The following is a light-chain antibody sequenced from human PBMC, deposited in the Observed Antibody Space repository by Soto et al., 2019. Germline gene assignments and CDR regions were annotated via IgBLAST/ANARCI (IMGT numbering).Light chain of an antibody. Sequence: ENVLTQSPGTLSLSPGERATLSCRASQSISSSYLAWYQQKPGQTPRLLIYHASSRATGIPDRFSGSGSGTDFTLTISRLEPEDFAVDYCQQYGDSLLTFGGGTKVEIK. CDR2: HAS. CDR1: QSISSSY. CDR3: QQYGDSLLT. J-gene: IGKJ4*01. V-gene: IGKV3-20*01.